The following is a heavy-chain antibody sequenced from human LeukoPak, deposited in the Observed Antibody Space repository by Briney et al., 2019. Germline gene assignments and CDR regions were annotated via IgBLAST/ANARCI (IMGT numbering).Heavy chain of an antibody. D-gene: IGHD5-12*01. Sequence: ASVKVSCKASGGTFSKYALSWVRQAPGQGLEWMGAIIPFLDTSNYPPKFQDRVTITTDGSTSTAYMDLSSLRSDDTAVYYCARAQAGNYDWPLDLWGQGTLVTVSS. CDR3: ARAQAGNYDWPLDL. CDR2: IIPFLDTS. V-gene: IGHV1-69*05. J-gene: IGHJ5*02. CDR1: GGTFSKYA.